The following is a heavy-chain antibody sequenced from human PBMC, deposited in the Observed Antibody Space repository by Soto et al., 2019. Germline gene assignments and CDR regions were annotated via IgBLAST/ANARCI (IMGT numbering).Heavy chain of an antibody. J-gene: IGHJ4*02. D-gene: IGHD3-22*01. V-gene: IGHV1-2*02. Sequence: GASLRVSCKASGYAFTGYYIHLVRQAPGEGIEWMGWINPNSVGTNYAQKFQGRVTMTRDTPISTAYIELSRLRSDDTAVYYCERIVSSGYSWGYEYWGPGAMATV. CDR1: GYAFTGYY. CDR2: INPNSVGT. CDR3: ERIVSSGYSWGYEY.